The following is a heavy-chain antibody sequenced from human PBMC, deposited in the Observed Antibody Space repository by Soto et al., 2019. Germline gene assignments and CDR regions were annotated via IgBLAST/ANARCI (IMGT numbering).Heavy chain of an antibody. D-gene: IGHD3-10*01. CDR2: ISPHKGDT. CDR3: ARDLDASGSYFTNY. Sequence: ASVKVSCKTSGYTFSSIGISWVRQAPGQGLEWMGWISPHKGDTYYAQRLQGRVTMTTDTSTSTAYMELRSLRSDDTAVYFCARDLDASGSYFTNYWGQGTLVTVSS. CDR1: GYTFSSIG. V-gene: IGHV1-18*01. J-gene: IGHJ4*02.